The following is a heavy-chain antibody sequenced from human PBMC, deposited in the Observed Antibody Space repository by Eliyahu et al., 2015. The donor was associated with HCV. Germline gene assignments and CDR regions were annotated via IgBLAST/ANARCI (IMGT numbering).Heavy chain of an antibody. CDR3: ARAPIRRGYYYYGMDV. J-gene: IGHJ6*02. V-gene: IGHV3-21*01. CDR2: ISSSSSYI. CDR1: GFTFSSYS. Sequence: EVQLVESGGGLVKPGGSLRLSCAAXGFTFSSYSMNWVRQAPGKGLEWVSSISSSSSYIYYADSVKGRFTISRDNAKNSLYLQMNSLRAEDTAVYYCARAPIRRGYYYYGMDVWGQGTTVTVSS.